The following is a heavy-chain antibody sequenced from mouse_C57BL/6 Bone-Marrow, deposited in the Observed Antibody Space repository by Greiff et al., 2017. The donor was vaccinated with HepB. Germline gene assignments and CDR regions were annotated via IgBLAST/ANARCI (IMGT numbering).Heavy chain of an antibody. CDR3: ARSAYGNYLDY. J-gene: IGHJ2*01. CDR1: GYTFTSYW. D-gene: IGHD2-1*01. CDR2: IDPSDSYT. V-gene: IGHV1-50*01. Sequence: VQLQQPGAELVKPGASVKLSCKASGYTFTSYWMQWVKQRPGQGLEWIGEIDPSDSYTNYNQKFKGKATLTVDTSSSTAYMQLSSLTSEDSAVYYCARSAYGNYLDYWGQGTTLTVSS.